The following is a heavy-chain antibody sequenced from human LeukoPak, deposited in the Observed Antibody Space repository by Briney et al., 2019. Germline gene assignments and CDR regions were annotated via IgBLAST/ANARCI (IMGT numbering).Heavy chain of an antibody. D-gene: IGHD6-13*01. CDR1: GFTVSSNY. CDR2: IYSGGST. J-gene: IGHJ4*02. Sequence: GGSLRLSCAASGFTVSSNYMSWVRQAPGKGLEWVSVIYSGGSTYYADSVKGRFTISRDNSKNTLYLQMNSLRAEDTAVYYCARDLYSSSWVDYWGQGTLVTVSS. CDR3: ARDLYSSSWVDY. V-gene: IGHV3-53*01.